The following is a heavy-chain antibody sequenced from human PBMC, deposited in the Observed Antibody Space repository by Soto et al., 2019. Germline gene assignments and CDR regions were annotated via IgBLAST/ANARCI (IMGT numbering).Heavy chain of an antibody. V-gene: IGHV3-64D*06. CDR2: ISSNGGST. J-gene: IGHJ6*02. CDR1: GFTFSGYA. CDR3: VKGYDFWSGYDYYYGMDV. Sequence: GGSLRLSCSASGFTFSGYAMHWVRQAPGKGLEYVSAISSNGGSTYYADSVKGRFTISRDNSKNTLYLQMSSLRAEDTAVYYCVKGYDFWSGYDYYYGMDVWGQGTTVTVSS. D-gene: IGHD3-3*01.